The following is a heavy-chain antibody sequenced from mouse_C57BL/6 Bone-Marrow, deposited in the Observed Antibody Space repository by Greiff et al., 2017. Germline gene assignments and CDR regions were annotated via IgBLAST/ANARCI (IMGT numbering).Heavy chain of an antibody. D-gene: IGHD2-4*01. CDR3: TTLYDYGGDY. J-gene: IGHJ2*01. CDR2: IDPENGDT. Sequence: VQLQQSGAELVRPGASVKLSCTASGFNIKDDYMHWVKQRPEQGLEWIGWIDPENGDTESASKFQGKATITADTSSNTAYLQLSSLTSEDTAVYYCTTLYDYGGDYWGQGTTLTVSS. CDR1: GFNIKDDY. V-gene: IGHV14-4*01.